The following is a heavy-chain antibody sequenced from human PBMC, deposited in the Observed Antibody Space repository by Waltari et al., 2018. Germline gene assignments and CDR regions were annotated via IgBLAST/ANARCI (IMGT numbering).Heavy chain of an antibody. CDR2: IYYSGST. CDR1: GGSISSHY. V-gene: IGHV4-59*11. CDR3: ARDNSVFYYFDY. Sequence: QVQLQESGPGLVKPSEPLSLTCTVSGGSISSHYLSWIRQPPGKGLEWIVYIYYSGSTNYNPSLKSRVTISVDTSKNQFSLKLSSVTAADTAVYYCARDNSVFYYFDYWGQGTLVTVSS. J-gene: IGHJ4*02. D-gene: IGHD1-20*01.